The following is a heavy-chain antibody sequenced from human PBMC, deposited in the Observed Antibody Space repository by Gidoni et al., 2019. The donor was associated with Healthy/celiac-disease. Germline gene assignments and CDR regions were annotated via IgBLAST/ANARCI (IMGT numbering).Heavy chain of an antibody. CDR1: GYTLTESS. CDR3: ATDRKFTLYYYDSSGYSLDY. V-gene: IGHV1-24*01. CDR2: FYPEDGET. D-gene: IGHD3-22*01. J-gene: IGHJ4*02. Sequence: QVQLVQSGAEETKPGASVKGSCKVAGYTLTESSMHWVRQAPGKGLEWMGGFYPEDGETIYAQKFQGRVTMTEDTSTDTAYIELSSLRSEDTAVYYCATDRKFTLYYYDSSGYSLDYWGQGTLVTVSS.